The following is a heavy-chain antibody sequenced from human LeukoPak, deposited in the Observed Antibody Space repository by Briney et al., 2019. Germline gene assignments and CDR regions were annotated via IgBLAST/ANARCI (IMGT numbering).Heavy chain of an antibody. Sequence: ASVKVSCKASGYTFTSYGISGVRQAPGQGLEWMGWISAYNGNTNYAQKLQGRVTMTTDTSTSTAYMELRSLRSDDTAVYYCARDRYRQWLAPPNYYGMDVWGQGTTVTVSS. CDR1: GYTFTSYG. CDR2: ISAYNGNT. D-gene: IGHD6-19*01. V-gene: IGHV1-18*01. J-gene: IGHJ6*02. CDR3: ARDRYRQWLAPPNYYGMDV.